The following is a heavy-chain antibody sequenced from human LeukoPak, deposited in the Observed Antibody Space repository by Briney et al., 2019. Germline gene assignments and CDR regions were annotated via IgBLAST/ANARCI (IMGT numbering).Heavy chain of an antibody. J-gene: IGHJ4*02. CDR1: GGSISSCY. CDR3: ARSSGPYDTTGPLGY. Sequence: SETLSLTCTVSGGSISSCYWSWIRQPPGKGLEWIGYVYYSGSTNYNPSLKSRVAISVDTSKNQFSLKLTSVTAADTALYYCARSSGPYDTTGPLGYWGQGTLVTVSS. V-gene: IGHV4-59*01. D-gene: IGHD3-22*01. CDR2: VYYSGST.